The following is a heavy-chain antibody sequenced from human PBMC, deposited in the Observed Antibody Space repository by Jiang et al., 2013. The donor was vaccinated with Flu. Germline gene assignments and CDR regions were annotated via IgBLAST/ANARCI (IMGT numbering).Heavy chain of an antibody. V-gene: IGHV3-66*01. Sequence: LSCAASGFTVSSNYMSWVRQAPGKGLEWVSVIYSGGSTYYADSVKGGFTISRDNSKNTLYLQMNSLRAEDTAVYYCARERAAAPYWFDPWGQGTLVTVSS. CDR1: GFTVSSNY. CDR3: ARERAAAPYWFDP. D-gene: IGHD6-13*01. CDR2: IYSGGST. J-gene: IGHJ5*02.